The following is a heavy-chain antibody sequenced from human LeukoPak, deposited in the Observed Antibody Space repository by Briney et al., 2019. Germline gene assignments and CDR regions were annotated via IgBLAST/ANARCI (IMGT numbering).Heavy chain of an antibody. J-gene: IGHJ4*02. V-gene: IGHV3-23*01. CDR1: GFTFSSYA. CDR2: ISGSGGST. Sequence: GGSQRLSCAASGFTFSSYAMSWVRQAPGKGLEWVSAISGSGGSTYYADSVKGRFTISRDNSKNTLYLQMNSLRAEDTAVYYCARDLSGYYDSSGYYYSDYWGQGTLVTVSS. D-gene: IGHD3-22*01. CDR3: ARDLSGYYDSSGYYYSDY.